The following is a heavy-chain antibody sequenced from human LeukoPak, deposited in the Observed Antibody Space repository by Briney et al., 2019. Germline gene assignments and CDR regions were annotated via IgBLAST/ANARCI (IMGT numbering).Heavy chain of an antibody. Sequence: ASVKVSCKASGYTFTSYAMNWVRQAPGQGLEWMGWINTNTGNPTYAQGFTGRFVFSLDTSVSTAYLQISSLKAEDTAVYYCARAGGYSWNQEYYYYYYYMDVWGKGTAVTVSS. V-gene: IGHV7-4-1*02. D-gene: IGHD1-20*01. J-gene: IGHJ6*03. CDR1: GYTFTSYA. CDR3: ARAGGYSWNQEYYYYYYYMDV. CDR2: INTNTGNP.